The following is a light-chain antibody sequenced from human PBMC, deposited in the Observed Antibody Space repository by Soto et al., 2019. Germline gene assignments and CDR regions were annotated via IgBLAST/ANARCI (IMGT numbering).Light chain of an antibody. V-gene: IGKV4-1*01. CDR3: QQYYSTPRT. CDR2: WAS. Sequence: DTVMTQSPDSLAVSLGERATINCKSSQSILYSSINRNYLAWFQQKPGQPPKLLIYWASTRESGVPDRFSGSGSGTDFTLTISSLQAEDVAVYFCQQYYSTPRTFGQGTKVEIK. J-gene: IGKJ1*01. CDR1: QSILYSSINRNY.